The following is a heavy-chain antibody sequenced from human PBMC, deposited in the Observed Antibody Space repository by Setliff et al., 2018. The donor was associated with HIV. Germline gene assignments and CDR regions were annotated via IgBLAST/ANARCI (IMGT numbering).Heavy chain of an antibody. Sequence: PSETLSLTCSVSGGSMSSYYCSWIRQTASKGLEWIGRIYTSGSIIYNPSLRSRVTMSVDTSKNQFSLKLSSVTAADTAVYYCARVFPPTRGAPFGIPPGAFDIWGQGTMVTVSS. D-gene: IGHD2-21*01. CDR3: ARVFPPTRGAPFGIPPGAFDI. V-gene: IGHV4-4*07. CDR1: GGSMSSYY. J-gene: IGHJ3*02. CDR2: IYTSGSI.